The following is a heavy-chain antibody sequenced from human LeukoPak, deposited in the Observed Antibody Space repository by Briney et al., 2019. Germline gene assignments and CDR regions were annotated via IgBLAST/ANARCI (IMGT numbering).Heavy chain of an antibody. J-gene: IGHJ6*03. CDR3: ARDRPQDYDFWSGYSSYYYYMYV. CDR2: ISAYNGNT. Sequence: ASVTVSCMASGYTLTSYGIRWVRQAPGQGLEWMGWISAYNGNTNYAQKLQGRVTMTTDTSTSTGYMELRSLRSDDTAVYYCARDRPQDYDFWSGYSSYYYYMYVWGKGTTVTVSS. CDR1: GYTLTSYG. D-gene: IGHD3-3*01. V-gene: IGHV1-18*01.